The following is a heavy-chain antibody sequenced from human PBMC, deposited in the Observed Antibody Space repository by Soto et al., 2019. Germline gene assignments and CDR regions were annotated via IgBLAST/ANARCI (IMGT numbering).Heavy chain of an antibody. CDR1: GFTFSSYA. V-gene: IGHV3-23*01. CDR2: ISGSGGST. Sequence: EVQLLESGGGLVQPGGSLRLSCAASGFTFSSYAMSWVRQAPGRGLEWVSAISGSGGSTYYADSVKGRFTISRDNSKNTLFLQMNSLRAEDTAVYYCARDFHVRLGITYYYYMDVWGTGTTVTVSS. CDR3: ARDFHVRLGITYYYYMDV. D-gene: IGHD7-27*01. J-gene: IGHJ6*03.